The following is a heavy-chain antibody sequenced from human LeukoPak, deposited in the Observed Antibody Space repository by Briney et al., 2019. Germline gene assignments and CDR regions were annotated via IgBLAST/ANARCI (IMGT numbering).Heavy chain of an antibody. CDR3: TTDQWSIAGAGDFDY. Sequence: GGSLRLSCAASGFTFSNYWMNWVRQAPGKGPEWVANIKEDGSEIYYVDSVKGRFTISRDNAKNSLYLQMNSLRAEDTAVYYCTTDQWSIAGAGDFDYWGQGTLVTVSS. J-gene: IGHJ4*02. CDR1: GFTFSNYW. CDR2: IKEDGSEI. V-gene: IGHV3-7*03. D-gene: IGHD1-26*01.